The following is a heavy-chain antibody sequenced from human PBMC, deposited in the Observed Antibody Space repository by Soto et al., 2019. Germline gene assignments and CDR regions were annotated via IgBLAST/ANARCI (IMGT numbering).Heavy chain of an antibody. D-gene: IGHD3-10*01. CDR3: AGGGGSGSYDAFDI. CDR2: IKQDGSEK. V-gene: IGHV3-7*03. Sequence: GESLKISCAASGFTFSSYWMSWVRQAPGKGLEWVANIKQDGSEKYYVDSVKGRFTISRDNAKNSLYLQMNSLRAEDTAVYYGAGGGGSGSYDAFDIWGQGTMVTVSS. J-gene: IGHJ3*02. CDR1: GFTFSSYW.